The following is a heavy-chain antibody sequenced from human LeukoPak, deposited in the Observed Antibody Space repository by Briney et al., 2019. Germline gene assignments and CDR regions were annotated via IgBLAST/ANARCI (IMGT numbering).Heavy chain of an antibody. V-gene: IGHV3-7*01. CDR3: AREASGYSYGLDAFDI. Sequence: GGSLRLSCAASGFTFTNYWMTWVRQAPGKGLEWVANIKDDASAKYYVDSVKGRFTISRDDAKNSLYLQMNSLRAEDTAVYYCAREASGYSYGLDAFDIWGQGTMVTVSS. CDR2: IKDDASAK. J-gene: IGHJ3*02. D-gene: IGHD5-18*01. CDR1: GFTFTNYW.